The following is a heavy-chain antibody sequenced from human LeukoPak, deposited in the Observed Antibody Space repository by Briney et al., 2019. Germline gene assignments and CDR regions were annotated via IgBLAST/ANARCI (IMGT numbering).Heavy chain of an antibody. CDR3: AKVGPAERYYYMDV. D-gene: IGHD2-2*01. V-gene: IGHV3-23*01. CDR2: ISGSGGST. Sequence: QPGGSLRLSCAASGFTFSSYAMSWVRQAPGKGLEWVLAISGSGGSTYYADSVKGRFTISRDSSKNTLYLQMNSLRAEDTAVYYCAKVGPAERYYYMDVWGKGTTVTVSS. CDR1: GFTFSSYA. J-gene: IGHJ6*03.